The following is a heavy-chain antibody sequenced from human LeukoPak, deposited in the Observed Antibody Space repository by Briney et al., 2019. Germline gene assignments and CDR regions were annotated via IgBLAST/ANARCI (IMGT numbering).Heavy chain of an antibody. CDR1: GFTFSSYG. D-gene: IGHD3-16*02. CDR2: ISYDGSDK. Sequence: PGRSLRLSCAASGFTFSSYGMHWVRQAPGKGLEWVALISYDGSDKYFADSVKGRFTIPRDNSKNTLYLQVNSLRGDDTAVYYCAKERGRLGELSLYLAIDYWGQGTLVTVSA. CDR3: AKERGRLGELSLYLAIDY. V-gene: IGHV3-30*18. J-gene: IGHJ4*02.